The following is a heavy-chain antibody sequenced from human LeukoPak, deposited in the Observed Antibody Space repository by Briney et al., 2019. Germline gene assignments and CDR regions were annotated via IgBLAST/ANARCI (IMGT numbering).Heavy chain of an antibody. CDR1: GYTLTELS. Sequence: ASVKVSCKVSGYTLTELSMHWVRQAPGKGLEWMGGFDPEDGETIYAQKFQGRVTMTEDTSTDTAYMEPSSLRSEDTAVYYCTIISSDYYYGMDVWGKGTTVTVSS. CDR3: TIISSDYYYGMDV. V-gene: IGHV1-24*01. J-gene: IGHJ6*04. D-gene: IGHD3-10*01. CDR2: FDPEDGET.